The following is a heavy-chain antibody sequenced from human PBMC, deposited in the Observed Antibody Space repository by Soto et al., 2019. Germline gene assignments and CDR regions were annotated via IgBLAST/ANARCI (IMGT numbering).Heavy chain of an antibody. D-gene: IGHD2-8*01. Sequence: GASVKVSCKASGYTFTSYGISWVRQAPGQGLEWMGWISAYNGNTNYAQKLQGRVTMTTDTSTSTAYMELRSLRSDDTAVYYCARDEFLMAPYYFDYWGQGTLVTVSS. CDR1: GYTFTSYG. V-gene: IGHV1-18*01. CDR2: ISAYNGNT. J-gene: IGHJ4*02. CDR3: ARDEFLMAPYYFDY.